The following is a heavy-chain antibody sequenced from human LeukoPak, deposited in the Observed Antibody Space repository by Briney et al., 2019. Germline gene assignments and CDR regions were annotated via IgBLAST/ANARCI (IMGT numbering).Heavy chain of an antibody. V-gene: IGHV3-21*01. CDR3: ARAESIIVVVVAAYYGMDV. D-gene: IGHD2-15*01. CDR1: GFTFSSYS. J-gene: IGHJ6*02. Sequence: GGSLRLSCAASGFTFSSYSMNWVRQAPGKGLEWVSSISSSSSYTYYAGSVKGRFIISRDNAKNSLYLQMNSLRAEDTAVYYCARAESIIVVVVAAYYGMDVWGQGTTVTVSS. CDR2: ISSSSSYT.